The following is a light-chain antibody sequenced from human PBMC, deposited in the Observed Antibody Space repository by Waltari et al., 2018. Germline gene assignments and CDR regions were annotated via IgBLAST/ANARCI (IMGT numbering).Light chain of an antibody. CDR1: SSDIGSYNF. CDR2: QVS. J-gene: IGLJ1*01. CDR3: TSYADRKSFV. V-gene: IGLV2-8*01. Sequence: QSALTQPPSASGSPGQSVTISCPGSSSDIGSYNFVSGYQQHPGKAPKLIISQVSKRPSGVPGRFSGSESGNTASLTVSGVQAEDEADYYCTSYADRKSFVFGDGTRLTVL.